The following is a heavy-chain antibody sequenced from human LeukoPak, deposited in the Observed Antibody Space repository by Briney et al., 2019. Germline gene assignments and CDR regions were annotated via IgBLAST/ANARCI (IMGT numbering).Heavy chain of an antibody. D-gene: IGHD2-2*01. CDR3: ARDRDIVVVPAGIDY. V-gene: IGHV3-7*01. Sequence: GGSLRLSCAASGFTFSSYWMSWVRQAPGKGLEWVANIKQDGSEKYYVDSVKGRFTISRDNAKNSLYLQMNSLRAEDTAVYYCARDRDIVVVPAGIDYWGQGTLVTVSS. CDR1: GFTFSSYW. J-gene: IGHJ4*02. CDR2: IKQDGSEK.